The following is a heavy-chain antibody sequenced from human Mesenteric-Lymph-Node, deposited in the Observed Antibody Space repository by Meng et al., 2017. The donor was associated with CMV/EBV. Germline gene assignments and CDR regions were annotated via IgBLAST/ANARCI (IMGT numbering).Heavy chain of an antibody. Sequence: GESLKISCAASGFTVSSNYMSWVRQAPGKGLEWVSVIYSDGSTYYADSVKGRFTISRDNSKNTLYLQMNSLRAEDTAVYYCAKDRWGSPRGAFDIWGQGTMVTVSS. CDR3: AKDRWGSPRGAFDI. CDR2: IYSDGST. CDR1: GFTVSSNY. D-gene: IGHD3-16*01. J-gene: IGHJ3*02. V-gene: IGHV3-66*02.